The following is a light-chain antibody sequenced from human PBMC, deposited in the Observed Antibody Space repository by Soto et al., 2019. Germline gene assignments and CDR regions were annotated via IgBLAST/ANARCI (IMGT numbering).Light chain of an antibody. CDR2: AAS. Sequence: DIQMIQSPSSLSASEGDRVTITCRASQSISSYLNWYQQKPGKAPKLLIYAASSLQSGVPSRFSGSGSGTDFTLTISSLQPEDFATYYCQQSYSTPLTFGGGTKVEIK. V-gene: IGKV1-39*01. CDR3: QQSYSTPLT. CDR1: QSISSY. J-gene: IGKJ4*01.